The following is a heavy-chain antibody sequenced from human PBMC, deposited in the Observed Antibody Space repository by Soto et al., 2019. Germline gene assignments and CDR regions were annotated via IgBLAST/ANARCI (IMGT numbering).Heavy chain of an antibody. V-gene: IGHV3-74*01. Sequence: GGSLRLSCAASGFTFSSYWMHRVRQAPGKGLVWVSRINGDGSSTTYADSVKGRFTISRDNAKNTLFLQMNSLRDEDTAVYYCARDGFRGAVLDYWGQGTQVTVSS. D-gene: IGHD3-10*01. CDR3: ARDGFRGAVLDY. J-gene: IGHJ4*02. CDR1: GFTFSSYW. CDR2: INGDGSST.